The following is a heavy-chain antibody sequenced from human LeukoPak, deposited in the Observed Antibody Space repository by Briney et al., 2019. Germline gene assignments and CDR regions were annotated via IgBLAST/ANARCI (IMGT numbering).Heavy chain of an antibody. CDR1: GFTFSSYW. D-gene: IGHD1-26*01. CDR2: IKPDGSEK. CDR3: ARDSGFYSGSYLGFDN. V-gene: IGHV3-7*01. Sequence: GGSLRLSCAGSGFTFSSYWMSWVRQAPGKGLEWVANIKPDGSEKYYVDSVKGRFTISRDNAKNSLDLQMNSLRAEDTAVYYCARDSGFYSGSYLGFDNWGQGTLVTVSS. J-gene: IGHJ4*02.